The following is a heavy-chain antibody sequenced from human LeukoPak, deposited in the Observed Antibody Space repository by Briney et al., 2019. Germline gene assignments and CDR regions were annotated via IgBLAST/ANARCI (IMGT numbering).Heavy chain of an antibody. J-gene: IGHJ4*02. Sequence: GESLKISRKGSGCSFISYWIGWVRQMPGKGLELMGIIYPGDSDTRYSPSFQGQVTISADKSISTASLQWSSLKASDTAMYYCARLGNGYNSGGVYWGQGTLVTVSS. CDR3: ARLGNGYNSGGVY. V-gene: IGHV5-51*01. D-gene: IGHD5-24*01. CDR2: IYPGDSDT. CDR1: GCSFISYW.